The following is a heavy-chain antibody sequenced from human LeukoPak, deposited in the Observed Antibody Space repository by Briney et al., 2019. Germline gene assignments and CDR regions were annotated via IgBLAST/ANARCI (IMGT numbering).Heavy chain of an antibody. CDR1: GFTFSSHG. CDR2: ISSSSSYI. D-gene: IGHD2-15*01. Sequence: GGTLRLSCVASGFTFSSHGMSWVRQAPGKGLEWVSSISSSSSYIYYADSVKGRFTISRDNSKNTLYLQMNSLRAEDTAVYYCARDSPVGWRAFDIWGQGTMVTVSS. V-gene: IGHV3-21*01. CDR3: ARDSPVGWRAFDI. J-gene: IGHJ3*02.